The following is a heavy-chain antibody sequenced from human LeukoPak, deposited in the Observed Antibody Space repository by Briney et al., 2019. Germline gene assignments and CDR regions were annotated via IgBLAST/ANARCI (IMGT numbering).Heavy chain of an antibody. Sequence: QPGGSLRLSCAASGFTLSSYLMHWVRQAPGKGLVWVSRINTDETSTRYADSVKGRFTISRDNAKNMLYLQMNSLRAEDTAVYYCARGNGYFSWGQGTMVTVSS. J-gene: IGHJ3*01. CDR3: ARGNGYFS. CDR2: INTDETST. D-gene: IGHD3-3*01. CDR1: GFTLSSYL. V-gene: IGHV3-74*01.